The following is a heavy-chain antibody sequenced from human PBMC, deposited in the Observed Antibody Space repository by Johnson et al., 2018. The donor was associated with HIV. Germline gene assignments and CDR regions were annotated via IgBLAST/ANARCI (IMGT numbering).Heavy chain of an antibody. CDR2: ISWNSGSI. Sequence: QLVESGGGLVQPGGSLRLSCAASGFTFDDYAMHWFRQAPGKGLEWVSGISWNSGSIGQADSVKGRFTISRDNAKNSLYLQMNSLRPEDTALYYCARGQRATDIWGQGTMVTVSS. J-gene: IGHJ3*02. V-gene: IGHV3-9*01. CDR1: GFTFDDYA. CDR3: ARGQRATDI.